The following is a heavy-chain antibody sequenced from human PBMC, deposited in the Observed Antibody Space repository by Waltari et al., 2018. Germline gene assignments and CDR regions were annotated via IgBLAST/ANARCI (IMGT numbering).Heavy chain of an antibody. V-gene: IGHV1-69*08. CDR2: IVPILGPA. J-gene: IGHJ5*02. CDR1: GGTFSTYT. D-gene: IGHD3-22*01. Sequence: QVQLVQSGAEVKKPGSSVKVSCKASGGTFSTYTISWVRQAPGQGLEWMGRIVPILGPANYAQKFQGRLTITADKSTSTGYMELARLTAEDTAIYYCVRDEGQSEVFDTWGQGTLVTVSS. CDR3: VRDEGQSEVFDT.